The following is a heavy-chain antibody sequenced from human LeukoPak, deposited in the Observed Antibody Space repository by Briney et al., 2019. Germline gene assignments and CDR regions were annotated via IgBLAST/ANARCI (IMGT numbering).Heavy chain of an antibody. CDR3: ARDGIGRYSSSWYGSNY. CDR2: INPNSGGT. Sequence: ASVKVSCKASGYTFTGYYMHWVRQAPGQGLEWMGWINPNSGGTNYAQKFQDRVTMTRDTSISTAYMELSRLRSDDTAVYYCARDGIGRYSSSWYGSNYWGQGTLVTVSS. J-gene: IGHJ4*02. V-gene: IGHV1-2*02. D-gene: IGHD6-13*01. CDR1: GYTFTGYY.